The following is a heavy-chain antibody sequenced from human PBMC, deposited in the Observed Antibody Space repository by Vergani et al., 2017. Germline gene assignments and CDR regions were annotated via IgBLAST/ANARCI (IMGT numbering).Heavy chain of an antibody. V-gene: IGHV4-31*03. CDR2: IYYSGST. CDR3: AGAPMVRGVIRFDP. Sequence: QVQLQESGPGLVKPSQTLSLTCTVSGGSISSGGYYWSWIRQHPGKGLEWIGYIYYSGSTYYNPSLKSRVTISVDTSTNQFSLELSAVTAPATAVYYCAGAPMVRGVIRFDPWGQGTLVTVSS. CDR1: GGSISSGGYY. J-gene: IGHJ5*02. D-gene: IGHD3-10*01.